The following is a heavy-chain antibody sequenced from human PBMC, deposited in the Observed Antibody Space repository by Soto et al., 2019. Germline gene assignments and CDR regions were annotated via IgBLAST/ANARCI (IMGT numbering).Heavy chain of an antibody. CDR2: ISSSSSYM. CDR1: GFTFSSYS. CDR3: ASHPRDSSGYWYYFDY. J-gene: IGHJ4*02. Sequence: EVQLVESGGGLVKPGGSLRLSCAASGFTFSSYSMNWVRQAPGKGLEWLSSISSSSSYMDYADSVKGRFTISRDNAKNSLYLQMNSLRAEDTAVYYCASHPRDSSGYWYYFDYWGQGTLVTVSS. V-gene: IGHV3-21*01. D-gene: IGHD3-22*01.